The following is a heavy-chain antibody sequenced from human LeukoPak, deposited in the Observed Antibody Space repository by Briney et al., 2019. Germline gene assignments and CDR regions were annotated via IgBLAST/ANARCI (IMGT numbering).Heavy chain of an antibody. CDR2: INPSGGST. J-gene: IGHJ4*02. D-gene: IGHD2-2*01. V-gene: IGHV1-46*01. CDR1: GYTFTSYY. CDR3: ASLAGYCSSTSCYGRYAADFDY. Sequence: ASVKVSCKASGYTFTSYYMHWARQAPGQGLEWMGIINPSGGSTSYAQKFQGRVTMTRDTSTSTVYMELSSLRSEDTAVYYCASLAGYCSSTSCYGRYAADFDYWGQGTLVTVSS.